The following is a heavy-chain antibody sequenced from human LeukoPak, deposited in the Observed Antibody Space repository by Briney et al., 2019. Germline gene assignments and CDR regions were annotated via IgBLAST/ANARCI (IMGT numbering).Heavy chain of an antibody. V-gene: IGHV3-23*01. Sequence: GGSLRLSCAASGFTFSHYGMNWVRQAPGEGLEWVSGLTANSRSAYYADSVRGRFTISRDNSENMVYLQMYSLRAEDTAMYYCARAEGSIQLFFRGQGTLVTVSS. D-gene: IGHD5-18*01. CDR2: LTANSRSA. CDR3: ARAEGSIQLFF. CDR1: GFTFSHYG. J-gene: IGHJ4*02.